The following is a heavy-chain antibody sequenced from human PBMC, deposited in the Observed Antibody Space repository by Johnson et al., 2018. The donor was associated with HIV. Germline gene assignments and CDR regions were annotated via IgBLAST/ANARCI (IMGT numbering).Heavy chain of an antibody. CDR3: AKDLRVYTCDAFDI. CDR1: GFTVSSNY. D-gene: IGHD5/OR15-5a*01. Sequence: VQLVESGGGLVQPGGSLRLSCAAFGFTVSSNYMSWVRQAPGKGLEWVSVIYSGGSTYYADSVKGRFTISRDNSKNTLYLQMNSLRAEDTAVYYCAKDLRVYTCDAFDIWGQGTMVTVSS. J-gene: IGHJ3*02. V-gene: IGHV3-66*02. CDR2: IYSGGST.